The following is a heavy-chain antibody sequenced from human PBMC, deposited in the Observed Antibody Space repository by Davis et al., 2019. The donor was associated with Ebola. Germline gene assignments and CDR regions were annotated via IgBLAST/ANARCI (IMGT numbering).Heavy chain of an antibody. CDR3: AKDSGIVATYCSY. V-gene: IGHV3-64*04. CDR2: ISSNGGST. CDR1: GFTFSSYA. Sequence: GESLKISCSASGFTFSSYAMHWVRQAPGKGLEYVSAISSNGGSTYYADSVKGRFTISRDNSKNTLYLQMNSLRAEDTAVYYCAKDSGIVATYCSYWGQGTLVTVSS. D-gene: IGHD5-12*01. J-gene: IGHJ4*02.